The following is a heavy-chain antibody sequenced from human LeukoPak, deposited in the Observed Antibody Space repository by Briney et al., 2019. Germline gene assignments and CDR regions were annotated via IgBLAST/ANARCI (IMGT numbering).Heavy chain of an antibody. CDR1: GFTFDDYA. CDR2: ISWDGGST. Sequence: GGSLRLSCAASGFTFDDYAMHWVRQAPGKGLEWVSLISWDGGSTYYADSVKGRFTISRDNSKNSLYLQMNSLRAEDTALYYCAKDRSESGSYEIDYWGQGTLVTVSS. V-gene: IGHV3-43D*03. D-gene: IGHD1-26*01. J-gene: IGHJ4*02. CDR3: AKDRSESGSYEIDY.